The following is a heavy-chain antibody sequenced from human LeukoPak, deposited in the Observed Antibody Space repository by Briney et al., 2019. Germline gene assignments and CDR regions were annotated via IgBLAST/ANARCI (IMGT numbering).Heavy chain of an antibody. CDR2: IYTSGST. D-gene: IGHD3-22*01. J-gene: IGHJ4*02. V-gene: IGHV4-4*07. CDR1: GGSICSYY. CDR3: ARDIPPLYDSSGYYYDY. Sequence: SETLSLTCTVSGGSICSYYWSWIRQPAGKGLEWIGRIYTSGSTNYNPSLKSRVTMSVDTSKNQFSLKLSSVTASDTAVYYCARDIPPLYDSSGYYYDYWGQGTLATVSS.